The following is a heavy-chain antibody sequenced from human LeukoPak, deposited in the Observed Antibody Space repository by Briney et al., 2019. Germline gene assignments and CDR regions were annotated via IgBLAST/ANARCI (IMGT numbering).Heavy chain of an antibody. CDR2: INPTGDST. D-gene: IGHD3-22*01. V-gene: IGHV1-46*01. J-gene: IGHJ5*02. Sequence: APVKVSCKASGYTFTRYYMHWVRQAAGQGLEWMGLINPTGDSTAYAQKFQGRVTMTRDMSTSTDYLELSSLRSEDTAIYYCARDNSLDDNAWWFDPWGQGTLVTVSS. CDR1: GYTFTRYY. CDR3: ARDNSLDDNAWWFDP.